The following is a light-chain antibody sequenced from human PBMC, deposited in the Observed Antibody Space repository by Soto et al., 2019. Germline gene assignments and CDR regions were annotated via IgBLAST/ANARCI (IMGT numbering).Light chain of an antibody. Sequence: ETVMTQSPATLSLSPGDRATLSCRTSQRLSGNLAWYQQRPGQAPRLLIYGTSTRATGIPARFSGSGSGSEFTLTISSLQAEDFAVYYCQQYNFWPQTFGPGTTVDVK. V-gene: IGKV3-15*01. J-gene: IGKJ3*01. CDR3: QQYNFWPQT. CDR1: QRLSGN. CDR2: GTS.